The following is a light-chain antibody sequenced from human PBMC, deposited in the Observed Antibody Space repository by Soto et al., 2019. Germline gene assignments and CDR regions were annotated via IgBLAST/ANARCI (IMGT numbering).Light chain of an antibody. CDR2: VAS. J-gene: IGKJ5*01. Sequence: DIQMTQSPSSLSASVGDRVTITCRASQSISSYLNWYQQKPRKAPKLLIYVASTLQSGVPSRFSGSGSGTEFTLTISSLQPEDFATYYCQQFNSYPITFGQGTRLEIK. V-gene: IGKV1-9*01. CDR3: QQFNSYPIT. CDR1: QSISSY.